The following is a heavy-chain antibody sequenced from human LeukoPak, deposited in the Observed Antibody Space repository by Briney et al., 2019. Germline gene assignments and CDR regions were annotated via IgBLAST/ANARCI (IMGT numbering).Heavy chain of an antibody. CDR3: ARDRSSGTFYFDF. CDR2: ISHDGTYT. J-gene: IGHJ4*02. CDR1: GFTFSSYA. Sequence: GRSLRLSCAASGFTFSSYAMHWVRQAPGKGLEWVALISHDGTYTYYADSVKGQFTISRDNSEDTLFLHMDSLRVEDTAVYYCARDRSSGTFYFDFWGQGTLVTVSS. V-gene: IGHV3-30-3*01. D-gene: IGHD6-19*01.